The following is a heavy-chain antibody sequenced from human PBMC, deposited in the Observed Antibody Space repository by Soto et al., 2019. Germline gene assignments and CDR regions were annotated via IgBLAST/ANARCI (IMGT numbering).Heavy chain of an antibody. D-gene: IGHD6-19*01. V-gene: IGHV1-3*01. CDR1: GYTFTSYA. Sequence: ASVKVSCKASGYTFTSYAMHWVRQAPGQRLEWMGWINAGNGNTKYSQKFQGRVTITRDTSASTAYMELSSPRSEDTAVYYCARPSALNVYSSGWPKITIFDYWGQGTLVTVSS. CDR2: INAGNGNT. J-gene: IGHJ4*02. CDR3: ARPSALNVYSSGWPKITIFDY.